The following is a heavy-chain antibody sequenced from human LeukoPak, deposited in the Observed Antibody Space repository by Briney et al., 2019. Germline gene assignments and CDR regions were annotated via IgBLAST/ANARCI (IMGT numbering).Heavy chain of an antibody. Sequence: GESLKISCKGSGYNFGSLWIAWVGQMPGKGLEWMGIIYPGDSDTRYSPSFQGQVTISADKSISTAYLQWSSLKASDTAMYFCARHPKMSSSNYYFDYWGQGTLVTVSS. CDR1: GYNFGSLW. D-gene: IGHD4/OR15-4a*01. CDR3: ARHPKMSSSNYYFDY. J-gene: IGHJ4*02. V-gene: IGHV5-51*01. CDR2: IYPGDSDT.